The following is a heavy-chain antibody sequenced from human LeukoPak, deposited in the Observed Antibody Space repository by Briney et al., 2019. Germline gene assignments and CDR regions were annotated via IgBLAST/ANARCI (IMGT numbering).Heavy chain of an antibody. CDR3: AIGTSSGSYGY. CDR1: GGSISSSSYY. J-gene: IGHJ4*02. V-gene: IGHV4-39*01. CDR2: IYYSGST. D-gene: IGHD1-26*01. Sequence: SETLSLTCTVSGGSISSSSYYWGWIRQPQGKGLEWIGSIYYSGSTYYNPSLKSRVTISVDTSKNQFSLKLSSVTAADTAVYYCAIGTSSGSYGYWGQGTLVTVSS.